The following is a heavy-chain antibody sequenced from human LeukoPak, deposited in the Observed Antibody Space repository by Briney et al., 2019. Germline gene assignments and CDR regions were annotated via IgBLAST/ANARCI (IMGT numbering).Heavy chain of an antibody. J-gene: IGHJ4*02. CDR1: GFTFSTHA. V-gene: IGHV3-23*01. CDR3: VKGRDYNDASAYYIGDY. Sequence: PGGSLRLSCAASGFTFSTHAMICVRQAPGKGPEWVSCITGSGTGTYYRDSVKGRFTISRENSNDTLYLQMNSLRAEDTAVYYCVKGRDYNDASAYYIGDYWGQGTLVTVSS. CDR2: ITGSGTGT. D-gene: IGHD3-22*01.